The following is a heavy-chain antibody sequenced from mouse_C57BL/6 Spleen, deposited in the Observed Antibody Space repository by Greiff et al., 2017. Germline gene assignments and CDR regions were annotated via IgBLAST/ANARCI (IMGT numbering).Heavy chain of an antibody. J-gene: IGHJ3*01. V-gene: IGHV1-81*01. CDR1: GYTFTSYG. Sequence: QVQLQQSGAELARPGASVKLSCKASGYTFTSYGISWVKQRTGQGLEWIGEIYPRSGNTYYNEKFKGKATLTADKSSSTGYMALRSLTSEDSAVYFCARGYDYDVAWFAYWGQGTLVTVSA. D-gene: IGHD2-4*01. CDR3: ARGYDYDVAWFAY. CDR2: IYPRSGNT.